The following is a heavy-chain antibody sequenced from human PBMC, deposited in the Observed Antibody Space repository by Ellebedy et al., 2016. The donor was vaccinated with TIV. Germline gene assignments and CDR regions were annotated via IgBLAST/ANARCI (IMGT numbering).Heavy chain of an antibody. CDR2: IKEDGSEK. V-gene: IGHV3-7*01. D-gene: IGHD3-10*01. Sequence: GGSLRLSCAASGFTFSRYWLSWVRQAPGKGLEWVANIKEDGSEKQYLDSVKGRFTIARGDSKNTLYLQMHTLRVDDTAVYYCVKGAFPGPTVMAVWGQGTMVIVSS. CDR3: VKGAFPGPTVMAV. CDR1: GFTFSRYW. J-gene: IGHJ6*02.